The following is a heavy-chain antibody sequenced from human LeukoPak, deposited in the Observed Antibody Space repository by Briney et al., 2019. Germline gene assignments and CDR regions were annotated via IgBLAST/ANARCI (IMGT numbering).Heavy chain of an antibody. CDR3: ARDEWGDAFDI. V-gene: IGHV3-21*01. Sequence: GGSLRLSCAASGFTFSSYSMNWVRQAPGKGLEWVSSISSSSSYIHYADSVRGRFTISRDNAKNSLFLQMNRLRAEDTAVYYCARDEWGDAFDIWGQGTMVTVFS. D-gene: IGHD1-26*01. CDR1: GFTFSSYS. CDR2: ISSSSSYI. J-gene: IGHJ3*02.